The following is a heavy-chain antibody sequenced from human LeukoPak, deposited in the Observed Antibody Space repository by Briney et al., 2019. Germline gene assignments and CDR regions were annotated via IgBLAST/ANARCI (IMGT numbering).Heavy chain of an antibody. V-gene: IGHV4-38-2*02. CDR2: IFHSGYT. CDR1: GYPISSGYF. Sequence: SETLSLTCTVSGYPISSGYFWGWMRQPPGKGLEYIGSIFHSGYTFYDPSLKSRLTLSVDTSKNQFSLRLSSVTAADTAVYYCARETEKQWQYWGQGTMVTVSS. CDR3: ARETEKQWQY. J-gene: IGHJ3*01. D-gene: IGHD6-19*01.